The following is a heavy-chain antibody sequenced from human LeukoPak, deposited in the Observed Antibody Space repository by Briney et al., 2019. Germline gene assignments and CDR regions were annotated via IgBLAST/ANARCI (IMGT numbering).Heavy chain of an antibody. J-gene: IGHJ6*02. CDR1: GFTFSTYG. Sequence: GGSLRLSCAASGFTFSTYGMNWARQAPGKGLEWVSYISSSGSAIYYADSVKGRFIISRDNAKNSLYLQMNSLRAEDTAVYYCARYGAGGYYYYGMDVWGQGTTVTVSS. D-gene: IGHD2-8*02. CDR2: ISSSGSAI. V-gene: IGHV3-48*03. CDR3: ARYGAGGYYYYGMDV.